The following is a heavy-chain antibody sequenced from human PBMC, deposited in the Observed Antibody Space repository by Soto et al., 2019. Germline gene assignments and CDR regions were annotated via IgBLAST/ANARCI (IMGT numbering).Heavy chain of an antibody. D-gene: IGHD1-26*01. J-gene: IGHJ6*02. CDR3: ASHREGYYYYYGMDV. Sequence: PGGSLRLSCTASGFTFSSYSMNWVRQAPGKGLEWVSSISSSGSYIKYADSVKGRFTISRDNANNSLYLQMNSLRAEDTAVYYCASHREGYYYYYGMDVWGQGTTVTVSS. CDR2: ISSSGSYI. V-gene: IGHV3-21*01. CDR1: GFTFSSYS.